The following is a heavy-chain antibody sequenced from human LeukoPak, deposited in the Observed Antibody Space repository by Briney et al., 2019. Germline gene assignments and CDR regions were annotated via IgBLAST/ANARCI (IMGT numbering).Heavy chain of an antibody. J-gene: IGHJ5*02. V-gene: IGHV6-1*01. CDR3: ARGSWFDP. Sequence: SQTLSLTCAISGDSVSSNSASWNWIRQSPSRGLEWLGGTYYRSKWYHEYAVSVKSRITINPDTSKNQFSLQLNSVTPEDTGVYYCARGSWFDPWGQGTLVTVSS. CDR1: GDSVSSNSAS. CDR2: TYYRSKWYH.